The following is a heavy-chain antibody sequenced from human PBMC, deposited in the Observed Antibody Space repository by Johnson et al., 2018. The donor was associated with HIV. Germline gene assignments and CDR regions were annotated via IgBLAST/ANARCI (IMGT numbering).Heavy chain of an antibody. CDR2: IFSVGDV. J-gene: IGHJ3*02. Sequence: VQLVESGGGVVQPGRSLRLSCAASRFTVGTNYMSWVRQAPGKGLEWVSVIFSVGDVYYADSVKGRFTISRDNSKNMVYLQMNSLRAEDTAVYYCARGYCSSTSCAPEEGNAFDIWGQGTMVTVSS. CDR3: ARGYCSSTSCAPEEGNAFDI. CDR1: RFTVGTNY. D-gene: IGHD2-2*01. V-gene: IGHV3-66*02.